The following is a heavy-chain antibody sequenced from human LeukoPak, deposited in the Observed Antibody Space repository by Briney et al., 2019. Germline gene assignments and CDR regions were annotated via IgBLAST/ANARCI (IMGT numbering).Heavy chain of an antibody. CDR1: GGSISSGEYY. J-gene: IGHJ5*02. CDR3: AITMVRGVIIIDP. Sequence: SETLSLTCTVSGGSISSGEYYWSWIRQPPGKGLEWIGYIYYSGSTYYHPSLKSRVTISVDTSKNQFSLKLSSVTATDTAVYYCAITMVRGVIIIDPWGQGTLVTVSS. CDR2: IYYSGST. V-gene: IGHV4-30-4*01. D-gene: IGHD3-10*01.